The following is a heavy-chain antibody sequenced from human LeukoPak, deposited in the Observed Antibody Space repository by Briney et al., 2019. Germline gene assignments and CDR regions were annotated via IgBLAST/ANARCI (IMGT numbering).Heavy chain of an antibody. Sequence: GGSLRLSCAVSGFTFSSYWMSWVRQAPGKGLEWVANIRQDGSEKYYVDSLKGRFTISRDNAKNSLYMQLNSLTAEDTAVYYCAREARDAFDIWGQGTMVTVSS. CDR3: AREARDAFDI. V-gene: IGHV3-7*01. CDR1: GFTFSSYW. CDR2: IRQDGSEK. D-gene: IGHD1-26*01. J-gene: IGHJ3*02.